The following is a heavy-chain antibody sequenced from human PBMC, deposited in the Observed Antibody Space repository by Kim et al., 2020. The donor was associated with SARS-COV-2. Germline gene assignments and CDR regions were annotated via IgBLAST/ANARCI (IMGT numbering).Heavy chain of an antibody. J-gene: IGHJ4*02. V-gene: IGHV3-23*01. Sequence: DSAKGRFTITRDEAKNTLYLQMNSLRAEDTAVYYCATTTVTTPPVTADYWGQGTLVTVSS. CDR3: ATTTVTTPPVTADY. D-gene: IGHD4-17*01.